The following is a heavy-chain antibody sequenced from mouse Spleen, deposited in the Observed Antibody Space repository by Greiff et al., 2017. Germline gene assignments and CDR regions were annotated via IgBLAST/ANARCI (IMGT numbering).Heavy chain of an antibody. CDR2: IDPSDSYT. CDR3: ARYYYGSHYFDY. V-gene: IGHV1-69*01. Sequence: QVQLQQSGAELVMPGASVKLSCKASGYTFTSYWMHWVKQRPGQGLEWIGEIDPSDSYTNYNQKFKGKATLTVDTSSSTAYMQLSSLTSEDSAVYYCARYYYGSHYFDYWGQGTTLTVSS. CDR1: GYTFTSYW. J-gene: IGHJ2*01. D-gene: IGHD1-1*01.